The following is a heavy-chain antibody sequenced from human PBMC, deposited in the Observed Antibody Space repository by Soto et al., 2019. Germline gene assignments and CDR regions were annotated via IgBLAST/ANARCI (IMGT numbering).Heavy chain of an antibody. CDR1: GYTFTSYG. D-gene: IGHD3-3*01. Sequence: AASVKVSCKASGYTFTSYGISWVRQAPGQGLEWMGWISAYNGNTNYAQKLQGRVTMTTDTSTSTAYMDLRSLRSDDTAVYYCGRAHSNFDFWSGYRYYYYYYMDVWGKGTTVTVSS. J-gene: IGHJ6*03. CDR3: GRAHSNFDFWSGYRYYYYYYMDV. V-gene: IGHV1-18*01. CDR2: ISAYNGNT.